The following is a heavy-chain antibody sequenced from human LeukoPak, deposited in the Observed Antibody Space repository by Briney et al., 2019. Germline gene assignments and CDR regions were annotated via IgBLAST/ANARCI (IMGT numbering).Heavy chain of an antibody. CDR2: IWYDGSNK. Sequence: GRSLRLSCAASGFTFSSYGMHWVRQAPGKGLEWVAVIWYDGSNKYYADSVKGRFTISRDNSKNTLYLQMNSLRAEDTAVYYCAKPNQGRQNPGDWGQGTLVTVSS. V-gene: IGHV3-33*06. CDR1: GFTFSSYG. J-gene: IGHJ4*02. CDR3: AKPNQGRQNPGD. D-gene: IGHD1-14*01.